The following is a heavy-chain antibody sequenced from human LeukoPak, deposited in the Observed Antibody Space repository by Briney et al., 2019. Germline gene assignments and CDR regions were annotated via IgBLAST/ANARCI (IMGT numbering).Heavy chain of an antibody. CDR2: IIPIFGTA. V-gene: IGHV1-69*13. D-gene: IGHD1-7*01. J-gene: IGHJ4*02. CDR3: ARVVPLTGTWEFDY. CDR1: GGTFSSYA. Sequence: ASVKVSCKASGGTFSSYAISWVRQAPGQGLEWMGGIIPIFGTANYAQKFQGRVTITADESTSTAYMELSSLRSEDTAVYYCARVVPLTGTWEFDYWGQGTLVTVSS.